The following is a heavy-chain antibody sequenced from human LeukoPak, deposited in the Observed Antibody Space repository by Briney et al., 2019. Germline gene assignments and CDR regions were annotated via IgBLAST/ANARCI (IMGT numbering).Heavy chain of an antibody. D-gene: IGHD6-13*01. CDR3: ARDFYGGEQRLVLRSDAFDI. J-gene: IGHJ3*02. CDR1: GGSISSSSYY. V-gene: IGHV4-39*07. Sequence: SETLSLTCTVSGGSISSSSYYWGWIRQPPGKGLEWIGSIYYSGSTYYNPSLKSRVTISVDTSKNQFSLKLSSVTAADTAVYYCARDFYGGEQRLVLRSDAFDIWGQGTMITVSS. CDR2: IYYSGST.